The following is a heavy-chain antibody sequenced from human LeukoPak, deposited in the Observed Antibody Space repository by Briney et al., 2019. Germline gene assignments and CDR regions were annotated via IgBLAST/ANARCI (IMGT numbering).Heavy chain of an antibody. CDR2: ISAYNGNT. CDR1: GYTFTSYG. V-gene: IGHV1-18*01. D-gene: IGHD3-3*01. Sequence: ASVKVSCKASGYTFTSYGISWVRQAPGQGLEWMGWISAYNGNTNYAQELQGRVTMTTDTSTSTAYMELRSLRSDDTAVYYCAREVGSITIFGVVTPYYYYGMDVWGQGTTVTVSS. J-gene: IGHJ6*02. CDR3: AREVGSITIFGVVTPYYYYGMDV.